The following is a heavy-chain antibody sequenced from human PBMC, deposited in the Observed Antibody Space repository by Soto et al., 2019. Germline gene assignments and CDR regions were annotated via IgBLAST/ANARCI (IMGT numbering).Heavy chain of an antibody. D-gene: IGHD1-26*01. V-gene: IGHV3-21*01. Sequence: GGSLRLSCAASGFTFSSYSMNWVRQAPGKGLEWVSSISSSSSYIFYADSVKGRFTISRDNAKNSLYLQMNSLRAEDTAVYYCARDREGVGAGLFWGQGTMVTVSS. CDR3: ARDREGVGAGLF. CDR2: ISSSSSYI. J-gene: IGHJ3*01. CDR1: GFTFSSYS.